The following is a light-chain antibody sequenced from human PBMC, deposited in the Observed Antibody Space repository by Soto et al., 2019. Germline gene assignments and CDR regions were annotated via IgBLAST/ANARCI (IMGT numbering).Light chain of an antibody. CDR2: GNN. J-gene: IGLJ2*01. CDR3: QSNNSLSGWGV. V-gene: IGLV1-40*01. CDR1: NSNIGAGYD. Sequence: QSVLTQPPSVSGAPGQRVTISCTGSNSNIGAGYDVHWYQQLPGTAPKLLIYGNNNRPSGVPDRFSGSKSGTSASLAITGLQAEDEGDYYCQSNNSLSGWGVFGGGTKLTVL.